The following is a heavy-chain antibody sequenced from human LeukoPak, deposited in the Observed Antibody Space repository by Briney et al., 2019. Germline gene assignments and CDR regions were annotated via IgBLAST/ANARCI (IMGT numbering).Heavy chain of an antibody. CDR3: AKDQYSSSWVYYYYYMDV. CDR1: GFTFSSYA. CDR2: ISGSGGST. D-gene: IGHD6-13*01. J-gene: IGHJ6*03. V-gene: IGHV3-23*01. Sequence: GGSLRLSCAASGFTFSSYAMSWVRQAPGKGLEWVSAISGSGGSTNYADSVKGRFTISRDNSKNTLYLQMNSLRAEDTAVYYCAKDQYSSSWVYYYYYMDVWGKGTTVTVSS.